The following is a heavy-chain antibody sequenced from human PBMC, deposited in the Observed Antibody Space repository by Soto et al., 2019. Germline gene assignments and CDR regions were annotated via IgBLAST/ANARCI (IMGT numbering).Heavy chain of an antibody. J-gene: IGHJ4*02. CDR3: ARDGTLYDSSAYYYLY. CDR2: ITPMFGTP. D-gene: IGHD3-22*01. CDR1: GYNFNSFA. Sequence: SVKVSCKASGYNFNSFAISWVRQAPGQGLEWMGGITPMFGTPNYAQKFQGRVTITADESTSTAYMELSSLRSEDTAMYYCARDGTLYDSSAYYYLYWGQGTLVTVSS. V-gene: IGHV1-69*13.